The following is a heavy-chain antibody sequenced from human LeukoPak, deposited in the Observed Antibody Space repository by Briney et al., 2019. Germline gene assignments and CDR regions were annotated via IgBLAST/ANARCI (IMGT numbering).Heavy chain of an antibody. D-gene: IGHD3-22*01. CDR1: GGSVSSGNYY. CDR2: IYYSGST. Sequence: SETLSLTCTVSGGSVSSGNYYWSWIRQPPGKGLEWIGYIYYSGSTNYNPSLKSRVTISVDTSKNQFSLKLSSVTAADTAVYYRARDPSGYFNYWGQGTLATVSS. CDR3: ARDPSGYFNY. J-gene: IGHJ4*02. V-gene: IGHV4-61*01.